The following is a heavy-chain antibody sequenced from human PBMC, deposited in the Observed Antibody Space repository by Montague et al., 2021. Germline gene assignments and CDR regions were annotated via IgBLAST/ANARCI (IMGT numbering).Heavy chain of an antibody. Sequence: SLRLSCAASGDYFSEYYMSWIRQVPGKGLEWVSYISKSGTVMKYADSVKGRFTVSRDNDGSSLYLEMNGLRVEDSAVYFCAGLRGFTGYDCMDVWGQGTTVSVSS. CDR3: AGLRGFTGYDCMDV. CDR2: ISKSGTVM. V-gene: IGHV3-11*01. D-gene: IGHD5-12*01. J-gene: IGHJ6*02. CDR1: GDYFSEYY.